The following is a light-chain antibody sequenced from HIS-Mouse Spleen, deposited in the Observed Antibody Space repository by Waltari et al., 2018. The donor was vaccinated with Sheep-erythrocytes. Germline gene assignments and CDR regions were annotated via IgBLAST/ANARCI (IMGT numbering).Light chain of an antibody. CDR1: AVLKKD. V-gene: IGLV3-10*01. CDR3: YSTDSGGNHWV. J-gene: IGLJ3*02. Sequence: SYQLTQPPSASVSPGQPASNTCSGDAVLKKDAYWCQQKSRQAPVLVIYEDSKRPSGIPERVSGSTSGTMATLTISAAQVEDEADYYCYSTDSGGNHWVFGGGTKLTVL. CDR2: EDS.